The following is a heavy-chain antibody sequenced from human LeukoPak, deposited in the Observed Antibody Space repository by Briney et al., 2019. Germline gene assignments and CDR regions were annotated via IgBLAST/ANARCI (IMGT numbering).Heavy chain of an antibody. D-gene: IGHD3-10*01. V-gene: IGHV4-30-4*01. CDR3: ARDVITIARNYYYYGMDV. CDR2: IYYSGST. Sequence: SETLSLTCTVSGGSISSGDYYWSWIRQPPGKGLEWIGYIYYSGSTYYNPSLKSRVTISVDTSKNQFSLKLSSVTAADTAVYYCARDVITIARNYYYYGMDVWGQGTAVTVSS. J-gene: IGHJ6*02. CDR1: GGSISSGDYY.